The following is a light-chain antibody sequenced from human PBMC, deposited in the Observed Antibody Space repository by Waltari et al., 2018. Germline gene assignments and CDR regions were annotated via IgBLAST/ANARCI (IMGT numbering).Light chain of an antibody. V-gene: IGKV1-NL1*01. Sequence: DIQMTQSPSSLSASVGDRVTITCRASQGISNSLAWYQQKPGKAPKLLLYAASRLESGVPSRFSGSGSGTDYTLTIISLQPEDFATYYCQQYYSTRPWTFGQGTKVEIK. CDR2: AAS. CDR1: QGISNS. CDR3: QQYYSTRPWT. J-gene: IGKJ1*01.